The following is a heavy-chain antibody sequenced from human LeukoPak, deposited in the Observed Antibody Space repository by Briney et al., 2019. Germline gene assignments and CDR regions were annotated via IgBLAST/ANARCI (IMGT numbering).Heavy chain of an antibody. V-gene: IGHV4-39*07. CDR1: GGSISSSSYY. Sequence: SETLSLTCTVSGGSISSSSYYWGWIRQPPGKGLEWIGSIYYSGSTYYNPSLKSRVTISVDTSKNQFSLKLSSVTAADTAVYYCAREPRMIVYWFDPWGQGTLVTVSS. D-gene: IGHD3-22*01. CDR3: AREPRMIVYWFDP. J-gene: IGHJ5*02. CDR2: IYYSGST.